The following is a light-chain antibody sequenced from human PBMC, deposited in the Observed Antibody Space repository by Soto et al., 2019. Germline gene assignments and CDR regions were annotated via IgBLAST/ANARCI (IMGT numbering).Light chain of an antibody. J-gene: IGKJ4*01. CDR3: QQFTNYRLI. CDR1: QGSSSS. V-gene: IGKV1-9*01. CDR2: AAS. Sequence: DIQLTQSPSLLSASVGDRVTITCRASQGSSSSLAWYQQKPGRAPKLLIYAASTLQSGVPSRFSGSRSGTDFTLTIGSLQPEDFASYYCQQFTNYRLIFGGGTKVEIK.